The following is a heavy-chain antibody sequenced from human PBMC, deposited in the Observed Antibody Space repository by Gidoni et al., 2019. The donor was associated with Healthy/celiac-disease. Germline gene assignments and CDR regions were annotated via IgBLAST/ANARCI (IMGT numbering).Heavy chain of an antibody. CDR2: IWYDGSNK. V-gene: IGHV3-33*01. CDR3: ARDLIAVAGTSSAFDI. J-gene: IGHJ3*02. CDR1: GFTFRSSG. Sequence: QVQLVESGGGVVQPGRSLRLSCAASGFTFRSSGMHWVRQAPGKGLEWVAVIWYDGSNKDYADSVKGRFTISRDNSKNTLYLQMNSLRAEDTAVYYCARDLIAVAGTSSAFDIWGQGTMVTVSS. D-gene: IGHD6-19*01.